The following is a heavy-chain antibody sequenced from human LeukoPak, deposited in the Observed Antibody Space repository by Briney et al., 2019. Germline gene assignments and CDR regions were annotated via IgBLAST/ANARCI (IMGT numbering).Heavy chain of an antibody. CDR2: ISYDGSNK. V-gene: IGHV3-30*03. Sequence: PGGSLRLSCAASGFTFSSYGMHWVRQAPGKGLEWVAVISYDGSNKYYADSVKGRFTISRDNSKNTLYLQMNSLRAEDTAVYYCARLPGRYYGSGSPNWYFDLWGRGTLVTVSS. D-gene: IGHD3-10*01. CDR3: ARLPGRYYGSGSPNWYFDL. J-gene: IGHJ2*01. CDR1: GFTFSSYG.